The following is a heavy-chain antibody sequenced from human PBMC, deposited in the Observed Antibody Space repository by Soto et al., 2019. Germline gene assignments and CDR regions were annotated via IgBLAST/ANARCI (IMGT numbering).Heavy chain of an antibody. CDR2: ISSNSAYI. D-gene: IGHD6-13*01. J-gene: IGHJ5*02. Sequence: GGSLRLSCAASGFTFRSFTMNWVRQAAGRGLEWVSTISSNSAYIYYTDALRGRFTISRDNAKNSLHLQMNSLRAEDTAVYYCTRDASRDSSARGWFDPWGPGTLVTVSS. CDR1: GFTFRSFT. V-gene: IGHV3-21*01. CDR3: TRDASRDSSARGWFDP.